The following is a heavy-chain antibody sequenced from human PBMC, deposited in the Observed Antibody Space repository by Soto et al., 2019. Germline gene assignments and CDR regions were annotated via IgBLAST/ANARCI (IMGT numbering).Heavy chain of an antibody. Sequence: QVQLQESGPGLVKPSGTLSLTCAVSSGSIGTTNWWSWVRQTPGKGLEWIGEIFHSGNTYYNPSLASRVTISVDTSKTQFSLILRSVTAADTAVYYCARRTWGMDAWGQGTTVTVSS. V-gene: IGHV4-4*02. CDR2: IFHSGNT. J-gene: IGHJ6*02. D-gene: IGHD2-8*01. CDR1: SGSIGTTNW. CDR3: ARRTWGMDA.